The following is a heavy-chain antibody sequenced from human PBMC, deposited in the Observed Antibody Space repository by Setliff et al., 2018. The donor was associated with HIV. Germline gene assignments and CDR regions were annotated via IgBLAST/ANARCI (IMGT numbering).Heavy chain of an antibody. CDR1: GYTFTSYY. CDR3: ARDRGGWELLSI. V-gene: IGHV1-3*04. Sequence: ASVKVSCKASGYTFTSYYFHWVRQAPGQGLEWMGWINTGNGKTKYSQKFQDRVTITRDTSANTGYMELSRLRSDDTAVYYCARDRGGWELLSIWGQGTLVTVSS. J-gene: IGHJ4*02. D-gene: IGHD2-15*01. CDR2: INTGNGKT.